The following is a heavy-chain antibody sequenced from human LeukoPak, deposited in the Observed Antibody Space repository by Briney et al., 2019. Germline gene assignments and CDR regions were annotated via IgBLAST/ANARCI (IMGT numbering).Heavy chain of an antibody. CDR2: ISWSSDTV. Sequence: GRSLRLSCAASGFTFDDYAMHWVRQAPGKGLEWVSGISWSSDTVVHADSVKGRFTISRDNAKNSLYLQMNSLRAEDTAVYYCASEINAYSSSWYAYWGQGTLVTVSP. J-gene: IGHJ4*02. CDR1: GFTFDDYA. D-gene: IGHD6-13*01. CDR3: ASEINAYSSSWYAY. V-gene: IGHV3-9*01.